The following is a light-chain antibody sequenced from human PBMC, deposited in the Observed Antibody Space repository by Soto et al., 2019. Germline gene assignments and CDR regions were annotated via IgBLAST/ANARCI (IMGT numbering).Light chain of an antibody. CDR2: EGT. CDR3: SSYAASFLRV. Sequence: QSVLTQPASVSGSPGQSVTISCTGTSGDIGRYKFVSWFQQHPGKAPKLLIFEGTNRPSGVSHRFSGSKSGNTASLTISGLQADDEADYYCSSYAASFLRVFGSGTKLTVL. V-gene: IGLV2-14*01. CDR1: SGDIGRYKF. J-gene: IGLJ1*01.